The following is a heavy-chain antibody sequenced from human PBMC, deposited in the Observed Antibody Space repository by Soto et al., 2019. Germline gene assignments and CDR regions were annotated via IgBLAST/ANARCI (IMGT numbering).Heavy chain of an antibody. CDR3: VRRRVTLVRGTYYYYGMDV. CDR1: GYSFTSYW. J-gene: IGHJ6*02. CDR2: IDPSDSYT. D-gene: IGHD3-10*01. V-gene: IGHV5-10-1*01. Sequence: GESLKISCKGSGYSFTSYWISWVRQMPGKGLEWMGRIDPSDSYTNYSPSFQGHVTISADKSISTAYLQWSSLKASDTAIYYCVRRRVTLVRGTYYYYGMDVWGQGTTVTVSS.